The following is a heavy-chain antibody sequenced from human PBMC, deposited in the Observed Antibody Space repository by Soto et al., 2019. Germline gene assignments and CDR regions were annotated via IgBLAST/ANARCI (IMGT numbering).Heavy chain of an antibody. CDR2: MSIGGEKT. V-gene: IGHV3-23*01. D-gene: IGHD1-1*01. J-gene: IGHJ4*02. CDR3: ARWNGYGDL. CDR1: GFSFSDYS. Sequence: EVQVFESGGGLVQPGGSLRLSCAASGFSFSDYSMAWVRQTPEKGLEWVSGMSIGGEKTFYIDSVKGRFIVSRDSSRDTMYFQMNRLRVEDTGVYYCARWNGYGDLWGQGTLVTVSS.